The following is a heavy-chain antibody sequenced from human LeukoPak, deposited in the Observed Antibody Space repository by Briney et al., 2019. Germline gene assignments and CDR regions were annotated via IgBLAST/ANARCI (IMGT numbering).Heavy chain of an antibody. V-gene: IGHV3-33*01. J-gene: IGHJ5*02. CDR3: ARGKYCSSTSCIGDYFDP. Sequence: GRSLRLSCAASGFTFSSYGMHWVRQAPGKGLEWVALIWYDGSNKYSTDSVRGRFTISRDNSKNTLYLQMNSLRAEDTAVYYCARGKYCSSTSCIGDYFDPWGQGTLVTVSS. D-gene: IGHD2-2*01. CDR1: GFTFSSYG. CDR2: IWYDGSNK.